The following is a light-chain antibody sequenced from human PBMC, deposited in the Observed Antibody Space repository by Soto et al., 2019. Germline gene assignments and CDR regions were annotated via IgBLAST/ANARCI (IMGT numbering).Light chain of an antibody. J-gene: IGLJ1*01. CDR2: DVS. CDR3: KSYRDSNYV. CDR1: ASDIGAHNY. Sequence: QSALTQPASVSGSPGQSITMSCTGTASDIGAHNYVSWYQQHPGKAPRLLIYDVSKRPSGVSIRFSGSKSGSTASLTISGVQAEDEADYYCKSYRDSNYVFGTGNKVTVL. V-gene: IGLV2-14*03.